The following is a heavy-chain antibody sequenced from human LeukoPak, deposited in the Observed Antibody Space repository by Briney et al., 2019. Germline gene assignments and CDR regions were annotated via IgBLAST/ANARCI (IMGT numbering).Heavy chain of an antibody. D-gene: IGHD6-25*01. J-gene: IGHJ2*01. CDR1: GGAINSYH. Sequence: SETLSLTCTVSGGAINSYHWTWIRQPPGKGLEWIASIYYIGSPKYNPSLESRVTISVDTSKNQFSLKVNSLTAADTAVYYCARAIESQLSAKHWYFDLWGRGTLVTVSS. CDR3: ARAIESQLSAKHWYFDL. V-gene: IGHV4-59*01. CDR2: IYYIGSP.